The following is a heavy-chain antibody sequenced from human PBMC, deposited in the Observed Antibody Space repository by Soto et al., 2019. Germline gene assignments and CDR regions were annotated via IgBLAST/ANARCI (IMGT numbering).Heavy chain of an antibody. CDR1: GYTFTGYY. J-gene: IGHJ6*02. V-gene: IGHV1-2*04. Sequence: GASVKVSCKASGYTFTGYYMHWVRQAPGQGLEWMGRINPNSGGTNYAQKFQGWVTMTRDTSISTAYMELSRLGSDDTAVYYCARDQRVWSGYTYYYYYGMDVWGQGTTVTVPS. D-gene: IGHD3-3*01. CDR2: INPNSGGT. CDR3: ARDQRVWSGYTYYYYYGMDV.